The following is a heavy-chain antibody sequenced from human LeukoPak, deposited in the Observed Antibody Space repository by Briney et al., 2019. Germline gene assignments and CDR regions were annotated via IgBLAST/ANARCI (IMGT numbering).Heavy chain of an antibody. J-gene: IGHJ4*02. Sequence: ASVKVSCKASGYTFTSYGISWVRQAPGQGLEWMGWIRTYNANTNYAQKLQGRVTMTTDTSTSTAYMELRSLTSDDTAIYYCARGMYNSFDYWGQGTLVTVSS. CDR3: ARGMYNSFDY. D-gene: IGHD1-14*01. CDR1: GYTFTSYG. V-gene: IGHV1-18*01. CDR2: IRTYNANT.